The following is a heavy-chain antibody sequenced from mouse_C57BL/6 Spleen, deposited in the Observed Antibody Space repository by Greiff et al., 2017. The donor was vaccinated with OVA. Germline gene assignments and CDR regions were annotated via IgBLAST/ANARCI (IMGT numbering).Heavy chain of an antibody. V-gene: IGHV3-6*01. CDR3: ARDSSGPWFAY. CDR1: GYSITSGYY. D-gene: IGHD3-2*02. CDR2: ISYDGSN. Sequence: EVHLVESGPGLVKPSQSLSLTCSVTGYSITSGYYWNWIRQFPGNKLEWMGYISYDGSNNYNPSLKNRISITRDTSKNQFFLKLNSVTTEDTATYYCARDSSGPWFAYWGQGTLVTVSA. J-gene: IGHJ3*01.